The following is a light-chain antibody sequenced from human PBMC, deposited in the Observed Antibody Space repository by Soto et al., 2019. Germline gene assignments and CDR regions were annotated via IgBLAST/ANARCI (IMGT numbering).Light chain of an antibody. Sequence: QSALTQPRSVSGSPGQSVTISCTGTSSDVGGYNYVSWYQQHPGKAPKLMIYDVSKRPSGVPDRFSGSKSGNTASLTISGLKAEDGADYYCCSYAGSFFLVFGGGTKLPVL. V-gene: IGLV2-11*01. CDR3: CSYAGSFFLV. CDR2: DVS. J-gene: IGLJ2*01. CDR1: SSDVGGYNY.